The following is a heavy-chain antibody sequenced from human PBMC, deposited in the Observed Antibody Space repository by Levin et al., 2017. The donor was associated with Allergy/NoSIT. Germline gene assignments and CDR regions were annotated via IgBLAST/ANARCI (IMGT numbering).Heavy chain of an antibody. CDR3: ARDAAQWLAPYYFDY. CDR2: ISSSSSTI. D-gene: IGHD6-19*01. V-gene: IGHV3-48*01. J-gene: IGHJ4*02. Sequence: GGSLRLSCAASGFTFSSYSMNWVRQAPGKGLEWVSYISSSSSTIYYADSVKGRFTISRDNAKNSLYLQMNSLRAEDTAAYYCARDAAQWLAPYYFDYWGQGTLVTVSS. CDR1: GFTFSSYS.